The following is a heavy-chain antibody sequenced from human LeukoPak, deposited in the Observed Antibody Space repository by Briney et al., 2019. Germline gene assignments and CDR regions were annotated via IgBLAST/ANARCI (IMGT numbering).Heavy chain of an antibody. J-gene: IGHJ5*02. Sequence: ASVKVSCKASGYTFTDYYIYWVRQAPGQGLECMGWINPRSGASTYVQKFHGRVTLTRDTSISTAYMELRTLRCSDTSIYYCARDVETGSWGQGTLVTVSS. D-gene: IGHD2-21*02. V-gene: IGHV1-2*02. CDR3: ARDVETGS. CDR1: GYTFTDYY. CDR2: INPRSGAS.